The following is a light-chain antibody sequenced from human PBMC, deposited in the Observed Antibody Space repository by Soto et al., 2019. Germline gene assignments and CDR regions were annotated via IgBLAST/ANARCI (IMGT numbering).Light chain of an antibody. Sequence: EIVLTLSPGTLSVSPGDRVTLSCRASQSISINLAWYQHKPGQAPRRLIHAGSTRATGIPARISGSGSGTEFTLTISSLQSEDFAVDYCQQFRNGPWTFGQGTKVHIK. J-gene: IGKJ1*01. CDR2: AGS. CDR1: QSISIN. CDR3: QQFRNGPWT. V-gene: IGKV3D-15*01.